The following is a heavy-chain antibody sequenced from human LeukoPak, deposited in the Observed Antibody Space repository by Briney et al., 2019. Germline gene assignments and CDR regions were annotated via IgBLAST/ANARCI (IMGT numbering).Heavy chain of an antibody. CDR1: GFTFSSYS. CDR2: ISSSSTYI. CDR3: ARDRVGAFDI. D-gene: IGHD1-26*01. Sequence: PGESLRLSCAASGFTFSSYSMNWVRQAPGKGLEWVSSISSSSTYIYYADSVKGRFTISRDNAKNSLYLQMNSLRAEDTAIYYCARDRVGAFDIWGQGTMVTVSS. V-gene: IGHV3-21*01. J-gene: IGHJ3*02.